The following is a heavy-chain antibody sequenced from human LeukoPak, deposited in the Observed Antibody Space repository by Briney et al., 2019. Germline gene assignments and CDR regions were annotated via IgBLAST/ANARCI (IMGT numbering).Heavy chain of an antibody. CDR1: GGSISSSGYY. V-gene: IGHV3-11*01. Sequence: LSLTCTVSGGSISSSGYYWGWLRQPPGKGLEWVSYIDSSGSTIYYADSVKGRFTMSRDNPKNSLYLQMNSLRAEDTAVYYCARPFRSGSPFDYWGQGTLVTVSS. J-gene: IGHJ4*02. D-gene: IGHD3-10*01. CDR3: ARPFRSGSPFDY. CDR2: IDSSGSTI.